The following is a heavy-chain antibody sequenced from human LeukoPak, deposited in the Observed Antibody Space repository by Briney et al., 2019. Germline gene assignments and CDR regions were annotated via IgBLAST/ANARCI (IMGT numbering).Heavy chain of an antibody. V-gene: IGHV3-23*01. D-gene: IGHD3-22*01. CDR2: ISGSGGST. CDR3: VRGYYAGRGHHFEY. Sequence: RPGGSLRLSCAASGFTFSSYGMSWVRQAPGKGLEWVSGISGSGGSTYYADSVKGRFTISRDNSKNTLYLQMNSLRAEDTAVYYCVRGYYAGRGHHFEYWGQGTLVTVSS. J-gene: IGHJ4*02. CDR1: GFTFSSYG.